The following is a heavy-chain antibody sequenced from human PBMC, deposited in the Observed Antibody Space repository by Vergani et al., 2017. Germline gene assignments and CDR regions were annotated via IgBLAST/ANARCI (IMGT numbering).Heavy chain of an antibody. V-gene: IGHV4-59*01. D-gene: IGHD3-3*01. CDR3: ARQVDDFWSGYGYYYMDV. Sequence: QVQLQESGPGLVKPSETLSLTCTVSGGSISSYYWSWIRQPPGKGLEWIGYIYYSGSTNYNPSLKSRVTISVDTSKNQFSLKLSSVTAADTAVSYCARQVDDFWSGYGYYYMDVWGKGTTVTVSS. CDR2: IYYSGST. CDR1: GGSISSYY. J-gene: IGHJ6*03.